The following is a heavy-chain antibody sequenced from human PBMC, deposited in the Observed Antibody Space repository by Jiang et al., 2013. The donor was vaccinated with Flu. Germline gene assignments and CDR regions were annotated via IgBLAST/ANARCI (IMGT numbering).Heavy chain of an antibody. CDR1: GGSFSGYY. CDR3: ARGGRITIFGVVIKHGMDV. CDR2: INHSGST. V-gene: IGHV4-34*01. J-gene: IGHJ6*04. D-gene: IGHD3-3*01. Sequence: LLKPSETLSLTCAVYGGSFSGYYWSWIRQPPGKGLEWIGEINHSGSTNYNPSLKSRVTISVDTSKNQFSLKLSSVTAADTAVYYCARGGRITIFGVVIKHGMDVWGKGTTVTVSS.